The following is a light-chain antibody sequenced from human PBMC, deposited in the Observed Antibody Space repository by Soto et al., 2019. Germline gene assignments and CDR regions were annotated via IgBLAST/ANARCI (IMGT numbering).Light chain of an antibody. CDR1: TSNIGSTF. CDR3: AAWDNSLSAGV. CDR2: DNN. V-gene: IGLV1-51*01. J-gene: IGLJ3*02. Sequence: QSALTQPPSVSAAPREKVTISCSGSTSNIGSTFVSWYQQVPGTAPKLLIYDNNQRPSGIPDRFSGSKSGTSATLDITGLQTGDEADYYCAAWDNSLSAGVFGGGTQLTVL.